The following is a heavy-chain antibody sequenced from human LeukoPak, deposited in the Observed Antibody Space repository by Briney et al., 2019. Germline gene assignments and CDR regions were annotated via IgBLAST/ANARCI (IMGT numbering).Heavy chain of an antibody. CDR2: FDPEDGET. CDR1: GYNLTELF. V-gene: IGHV1-24*01. CDR3: ATDPYCSSSSCFDS. Sequence: ASVKVSCKVSGYNLTELFMHWVRQAPGKGLEWMGSFDPEDGETIYAQKFQGRVTMTEDTSTDTAYMELSSLRSEDTAVYYCATDPYCSSSSCFDSWGQGTLVTVSS. D-gene: IGHD2-2*01. J-gene: IGHJ4*02.